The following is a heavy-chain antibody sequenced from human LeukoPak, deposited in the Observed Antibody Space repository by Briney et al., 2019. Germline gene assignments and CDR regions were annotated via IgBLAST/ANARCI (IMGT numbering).Heavy chain of an antibody. V-gene: IGHV3-23*01. CDR2: ISGSGSGGST. CDR1: GFTFSSSA. Sequence: GGSLRLSCAASGFTFSSSAMSWVRQAPGKELEWVSSISGSGSGGSTYYADSVKGRFTISRDNSKNTLYLQMNSLRAEDTAVYYCAKSGYNRFDYWGQGTLVTVSS. D-gene: IGHD5-24*01. J-gene: IGHJ4*02. CDR3: AKSGYNRFDY.